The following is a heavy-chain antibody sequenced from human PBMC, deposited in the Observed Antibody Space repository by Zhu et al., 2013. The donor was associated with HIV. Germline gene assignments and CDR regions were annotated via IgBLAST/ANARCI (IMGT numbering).Heavy chain of an antibody. Sequence: QVQLVQSGAEMKKPGSSVKVSCKASGGTFSTYAINWVRQAPGQGLEWMGGFIPLFGPATYAQKFQGRFTITADESTTTSYMELSSLRSEDTAVYYCARGLANWNYGTPIYYAMDVWGQGTTVTVSS. D-gene: IGHD1-7*01. V-gene: IGHV1-69*01. CDR2: FIPLFGPA. J-gene: IGHJ6*02. CDR1: GGTFSTYA. CDR3: ARGLANWNYGTPIYYAMDV.